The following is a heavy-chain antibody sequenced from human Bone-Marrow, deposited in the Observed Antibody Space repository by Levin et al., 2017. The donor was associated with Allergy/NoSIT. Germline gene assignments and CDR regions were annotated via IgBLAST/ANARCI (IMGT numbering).Heavy chain of an antibody. D-gene: IGHD3-9*01. Sequence: GGSLRLSCAASGFTFSDYYMSWIRQAPGKGLEWVSYISSSSSYTNYADSVKGRFTISRDNAKNSLYLQMNSLRAEDTAVYYCARDRGYDILTGYQPQGWFDPWGQGTLVTVSS. CDR3: ARDRGYDILTGYQPQGWFDP. CDR2: ISSSSSYT. J-gene: IGHJ5*02. V-gene: IGHV3-11*05. CDR1: GFTFSDYY.